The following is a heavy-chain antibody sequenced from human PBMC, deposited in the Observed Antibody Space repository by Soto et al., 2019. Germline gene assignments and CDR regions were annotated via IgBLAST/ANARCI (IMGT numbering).Heavy chain of an antibody. V-gene: IGHV3-33*01. J-gene: IGHJ4*02. CDR2: IKYDGSQQ. CDR3: ARDASCQLLRAYVAS. CDR1: GFIFRDYG. Sequence: QVQLVDSGGGVVQPGRSLRLSCAASGFIFRDYGMHWVRQPPGKGLEWVATIKYDGSQQYYADSVKGRFTISRDNSKNTRLRQIISLTTDDAAVYYGARDASCQLLRAYVASWGQGPLVTVSS. D-gene: IGHD1-7*01.